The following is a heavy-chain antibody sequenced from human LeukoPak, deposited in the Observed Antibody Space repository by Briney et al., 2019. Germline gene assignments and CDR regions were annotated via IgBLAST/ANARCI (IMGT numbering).Heavy chain of an antibody. V-gene: IGHV3-20*04. Sequence: GGSLRLSCAASGFTFDDYGMSWVRQAPGKGLEWVSGISWNGDSTGYADSVKGRFTISRDNAKNSLYLQMNSLRAEDTALYYCANDQGRDYFDYWGQGTLVTVSS. D-gene: IGHD2-2*01. CDR1: GFTFDDYG. J-gene: IGHJ4*02. CDR3: ANDQGRDYFDY. CDR2: ISWNGDST.